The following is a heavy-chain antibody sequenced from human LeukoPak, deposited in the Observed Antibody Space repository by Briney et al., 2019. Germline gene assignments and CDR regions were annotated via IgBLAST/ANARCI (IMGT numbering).Heavy chain of an antibody. CDR3: ARGVGVGEAFDI. D-gene: IGHD3-16*01. J-gene: IGHJ3*02. V-gene: IGHV3-7*03. Sequence: DSVKGRFTISRDNAKNSLYLQMNSLRAEDTAVYYCARGVGVGEAFDIWGQGTMVTVSS.